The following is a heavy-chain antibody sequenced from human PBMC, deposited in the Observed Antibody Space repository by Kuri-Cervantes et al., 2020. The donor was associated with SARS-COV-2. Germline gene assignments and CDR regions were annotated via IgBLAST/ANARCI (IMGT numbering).Heavy chain of an antibody. CDR1: GFSLRNYG. J-gene: IGHJ4*02. D-gene: IGHD6-13*01. CDR3: ARDRGDLIAAVGAFDY. V-gene: IGHV3-48*02. CDR2: IHPIETI. Sequence: GESLQISCVVPGFSLRNYGLNWLRLAPGRGLEWVAHIHPIETIYYSDSVRGRFTISRDNAKKSVYLQMNSLKDEDTAVYYCARDRGDLIAAVGAFDYWGQGTLVTVSS.